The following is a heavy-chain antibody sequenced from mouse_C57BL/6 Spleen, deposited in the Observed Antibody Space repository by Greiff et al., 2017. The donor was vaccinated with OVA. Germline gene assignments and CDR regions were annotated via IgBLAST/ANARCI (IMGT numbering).Heavy chain of an antibody. J-gene: IGHJ2*01. V-gene: IGHV1-15*01. Sequence: VQLQQSGAELVRPGASVTLSCKASGYTFTDYEMHWVKQTPVHGLEWIGAIDPETGGTAYNQKFKGKAILTADKSSSTAYMELRSLTSEDSAVYYCTRDGGGFDYWGQGTTLTVSS. CDR3: TRDGGGFDY. CDR2: IDPETGGT. CDR1: GYTFTDYE. D-gene: IGHD2-3*01.